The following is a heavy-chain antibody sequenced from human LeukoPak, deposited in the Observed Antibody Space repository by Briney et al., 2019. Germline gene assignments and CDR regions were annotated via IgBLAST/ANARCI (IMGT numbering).Heavy chain of an antibody. V-gene: IGHV3-21*01. CDR3: ARDLAWGWFDP. CDR1: GFTVSSNY. J-gene: IGHJ5*02. Sequence: GGSLRLSCAASGFTVSSNYMNWVRQAPGKGLEWVSSISSSSSYIYYADSVKGRFTISRDNAKNSLYLQMNSLRAEDTAVYYCARDLAWGWFDPWGQGTLVTVSS. D-gene: IGHD3-16*01. CDR2: ISSSSSYI.